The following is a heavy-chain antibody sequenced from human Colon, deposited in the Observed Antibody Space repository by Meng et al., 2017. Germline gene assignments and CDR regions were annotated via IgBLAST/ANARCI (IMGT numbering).Heavy chain of an antibody. D-gene: IGHD2-15*01. CDR1: GDNFNSNY. CDR2: INTHSGAT. CDR3: ARGRGVCSGGSCYWDAFEV. J-gene: IGHJ3*01. Sequence: ASSKISCKAAGDNFNSNYIYWRRQAPGQGLEGMGRINTHSGATNYAQKFQGSVTLTRDTSISTAYMELNTLISDDTAMYYCARGRGVCSGGSCYWDAFEVWGQGTMVTVSS. V-gene: IGHV1-2*06.